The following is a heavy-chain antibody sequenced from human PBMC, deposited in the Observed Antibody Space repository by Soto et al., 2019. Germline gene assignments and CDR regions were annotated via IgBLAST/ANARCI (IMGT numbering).Heavy chain of an antibody. V-gene: IGHV4-39*01. Sequence: SETLSLTCNVSGGSISTSRSYWAWICQPPGKGLEWLANIFYSGSTYYNPSLASRVTVSVDTSKNEFSLKLRSVTAAGTAVYYCARQPTTGDTDLWFDPWGQGTLVTVSS. J-gene: IGHJ5*02. CDR1: GGSISTSRSY. CDR3: ARQPTTGDTDLWFDP. D-gene: IGHD2-21*01. CDR2: IFYSGST.